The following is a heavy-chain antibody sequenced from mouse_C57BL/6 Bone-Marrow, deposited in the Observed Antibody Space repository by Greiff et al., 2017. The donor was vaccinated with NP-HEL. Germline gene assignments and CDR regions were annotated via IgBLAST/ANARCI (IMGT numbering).Heavy chain of an antibody. Sequence: VQRVESGPGLVQPSQSLSITCTVSGFSLTSYGVHWVRQPPGKGLEWLGVIWSGGSTDYNAAFISRLSISKDNSKSQVFFKMNSLQADDTAIYYCAKNSDGSSYDAMDYWGQGTSVTVSS. V-gene: IGHV2-4*01. CDR2: IWSGGST. J-gene: IGHJ4*01. CDR3: AKNSDGSSYDAMDY. D-gene: IGHD1-1*01. CDR1: GFSLTSYG.